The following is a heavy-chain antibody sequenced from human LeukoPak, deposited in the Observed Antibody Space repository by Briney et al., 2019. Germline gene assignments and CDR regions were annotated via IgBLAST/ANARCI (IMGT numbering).Heavy chain of an antibody. D-gene: IGHD3-22*01. Sequence: ASVKVSCKASGYTFTGYYMHWVRQAPGQGLEWMGWINTNSGGTNYAQKFQGRVTMTRDTSISTAYMELSRLRSDDTAVYYCARDWYYDSSGSFDYWGQGTLLTVSS. J-gene: IGHJ4*02. CDR2: INTNSGGT. CDR1: GYTFTGYY. V-gene: IGHV1-2*02. CDR3: ARDWYYDSSGSFDY.